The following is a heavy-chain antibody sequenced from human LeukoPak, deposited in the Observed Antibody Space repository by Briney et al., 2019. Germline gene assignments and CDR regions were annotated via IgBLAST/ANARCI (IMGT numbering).Heavy chain of an antibody. CDR3: ARAITVVDSY. CDR2: IDGDGTEK. J-gene: IGHJ4*02. V-gene: IGHV3-7*01. CDR1: AFTFNRYW. Sequence: AGGSLRLSCAASAFTFNRYWMNWVRQAPGKGLEWVAGIDGDGTEKYYVESVKGRFTISRDNAKKSVYLQMNSLRAEDTAVYYCARAITVVDSYWGQGTLVTVSS. D-gene: IGHD2-2*01.